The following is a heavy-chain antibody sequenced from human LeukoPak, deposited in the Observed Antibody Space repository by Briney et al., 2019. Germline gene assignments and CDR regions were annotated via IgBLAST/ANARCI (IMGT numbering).Heavy chain of an antibody. CDR2: MYTSGST. CDR1: GGSISSYY. V-gene: IGHV4-4*07. Sequence: SETLSLTCTVSGGSISSYYWSWIRQPAGKGLEWIGRMYTSGSTNYNPSLMSRVTMSVDTSKNQFSLQLSSVTAADTAVYYCARAVTYCGGDCYFPYYYFDYWGQGTLVTVSS. CDR3: ARAVTYCGGDCYFPYYYFDY. J-gene: IGHJ4*02. D-gene: IGHD2-21*02.